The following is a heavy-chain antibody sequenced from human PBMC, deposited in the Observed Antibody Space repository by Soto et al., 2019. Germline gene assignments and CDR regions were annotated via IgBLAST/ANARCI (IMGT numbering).Heavy chain of an antibody. V-gene: IGHV3-15*07. J-gene: IGHJ3*02. D-gene: IGHD1-26*01. Sequence: PGGALRLSCAASGFTFSNAWMNWVRQAPGKGLEWVGRIKSKTDGGTTDYAAPVKGRFTISRDDSKNTLYLQMNSLKTEDTAVYYCTTVVTMLVGANLDPFDIWGQGTMDTVSS. CDR3: TTVVTMLVGANLDPFDI. CDR1: GFTFSNAW. CDR2: IKSKTDGGTT.